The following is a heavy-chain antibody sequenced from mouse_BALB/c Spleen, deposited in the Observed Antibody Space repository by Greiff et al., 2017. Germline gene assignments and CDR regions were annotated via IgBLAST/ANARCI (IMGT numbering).Heavy chain of an antibody. CDR3: ARGGDYRLDY. D-gene: IGHD2-4*01. Sequence: EVKLVESGGGLVKPGGSLKLSCAASGFTFSDYYMYWVRQTPEKRLEWVATISDGGSYTYYPDSVKGRFTISRDNAKNNLYLQMSSLKSEDTAMYYCARGGDYRLDYWGQGTTLTVSS. J-gene: IGHJ2*01. CDR1: GFTFSDYY. CDR2: ISDGGSYT. V-gene: IGHV5-4*02.